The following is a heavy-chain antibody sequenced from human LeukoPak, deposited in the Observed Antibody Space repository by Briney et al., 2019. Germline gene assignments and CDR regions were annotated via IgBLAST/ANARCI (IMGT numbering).Heavy chain of an antibody. CDR2: TSYDGSNK. J-gene: IGHJ4*02. V-gene: IGHV3-30-3*01. CDR1: GFTFSNYV. CDR3: TRDPLGRYYFDF. Sequence: PGRSLRLSCAASGFTFSNYVMHWVRQAPDKGLEWVAVTSYDGSNKYYADSVKGRFTISKDNSKNTLYLQMNSLSTEDTAVYYCTRDPLGRYYFDFWGQGTLVTVSS.